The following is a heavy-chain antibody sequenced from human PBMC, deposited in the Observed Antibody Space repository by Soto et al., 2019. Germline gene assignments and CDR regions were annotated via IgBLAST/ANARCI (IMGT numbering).Heavy chain of an antibody. CDR1: GFTFSSYA. J-gene: IGHJ4*02. D-gene: IGHD6-19*01. CDR2: ISGSGGST. Sequence: EVQLLESGGGLVQPGGSLRRSCAASGFTFSSYAMSWVCQAPGKGLEWVSAISGSGGSTYYADSVQGRFTISRDNSKNPLYLQMTSLRAADTAVYYCAKDSSGWYDSFDYWGPGTLVTVSA. CDR3: AKDSSGWYDSFDY. V-gene: IGHV3-23*01.